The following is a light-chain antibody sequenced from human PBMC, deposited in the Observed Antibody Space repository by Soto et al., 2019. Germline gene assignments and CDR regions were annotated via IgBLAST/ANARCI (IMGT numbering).Light chain of an antibody. CDR2: DAS. CDR1: QSVSSN. V-gene: IGKV3-11*01. J-gene: IGKJ1*01. Sequence: EIVMTQSPATLSVSPGERATLSCRASQSVSSNLAWYQQKPGQAPRLLISDASNRATGIPARFSGSGSGTDFTLTIRSLEPEDFAVYYCQQRSNWPTWTFGQGT. CDR3: QQRSNWPTWT.